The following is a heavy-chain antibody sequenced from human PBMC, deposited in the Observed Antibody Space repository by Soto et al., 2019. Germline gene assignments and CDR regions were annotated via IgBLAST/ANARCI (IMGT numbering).Heavy chain of an antibody. D-gene: IGHD1-26*01. CDR1: GYTFTSYD. V-gene: IGHV1-8*01. Sequence: ASVKVSCKASGYTFTSYDINWVRQATGQGLEWMGWMNPNSGNTGYAQKFQGRVTITAGESTSTAYMELSSLRSEDTAVYYCARRGVGADHPPGYYYYGMDVWGQGTTVTVSS. J-gene: IGHJ6*02. CDR2: MNPNSGNT. CDR3: ARRGVGADHPPGYYYYGMDV.